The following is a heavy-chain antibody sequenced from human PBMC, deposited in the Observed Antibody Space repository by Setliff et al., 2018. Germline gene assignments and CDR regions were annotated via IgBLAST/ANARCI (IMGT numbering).Heavy chain of an antibody. CDR3: ASYYYGSGSSYIPPHFDY. Sequence: GGSLRLSCAVSGFIFSDFAMHWVRQAPGKGLEWVSSISDTTNFIYYADSVKGRFTISRDTAKNSLYLQMNSLRAEDSAVYYCASYYYGSGSSYIPPHFDYWGLGTLVTVSS. CDR1: GFIFSDFA. V-gene: IGHV3-21*01. CDR2: ISDTTNFI. D-gene: IGHD3-10*01. J-gene: IGHJ4*02.